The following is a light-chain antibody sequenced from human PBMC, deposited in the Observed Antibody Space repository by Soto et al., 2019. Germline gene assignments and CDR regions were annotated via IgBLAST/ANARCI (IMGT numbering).Light chain of an antibody. CDR3: QRYNNWPYT. V-gene: IGKV3-15*01. CDR2: GAS. Sequence: EIVMTQSPATLSVSPGERASLSCRASQSVSSNLAWYQYTPGQAPRLLIYGASTRATGIPARFSGSGSGTEFTLTISSLQSEDFAVYYCQRYNNWPYTVGQGTKVDSK. CDR1: QSVSSN. J-gene: IGKJ2*01.